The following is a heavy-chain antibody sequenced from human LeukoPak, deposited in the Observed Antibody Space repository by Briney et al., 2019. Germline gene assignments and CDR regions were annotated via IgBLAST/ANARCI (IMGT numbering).Heavy chain of an antibody. J-gene: IGHJ3*02. CDR1: GGSISSSSYY. CDR3: AGHTFITMIVVVPDAFDI. V-gene: IGHV4-39*01. D-gene: IGHD3-22*01. Sequence: SETLSLTCTVSGGSISSSSYYWGWIRQPPGKGLEWIGSIYYSGSTYYNPSLKSRVTISVDTSKNQFSLKLSSVTAADTAVYYCAGHTFITMIVVVPDAFDIWGQGTMVTVSS. CDR2: IYYSGST.